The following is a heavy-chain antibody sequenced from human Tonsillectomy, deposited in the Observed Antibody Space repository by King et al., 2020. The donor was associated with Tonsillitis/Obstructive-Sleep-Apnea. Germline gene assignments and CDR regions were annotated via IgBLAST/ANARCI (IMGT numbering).Heavy chain of an antibody. J-gene: IGHJ6*02. CDR2: INETGGT. Sequence: VQLQQWGAGLLKPSETLSLTCAVYGGSFSGYYWSCIRQPPGKGLEWIGGINETGGTNYNPSLRSRVTIAVDTSKKQLPLNLSSATAADTAVYYCARGSYNYNAMDVWGQGTTVTVSS. V-gene: IGHV4-34*01. CDR3: ARGSYNYNAMDV. CDR1: GGSFSGYY.